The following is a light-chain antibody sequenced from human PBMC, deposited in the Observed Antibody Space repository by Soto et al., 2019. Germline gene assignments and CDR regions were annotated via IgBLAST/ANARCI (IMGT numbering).Light chain of an antibody. CDR3: LLFYRGPGV. CDR2: DTS. V-gene: IGLV7-46*01. J-gene: IGLJ3*02. CDR1: TGAVTTGHY. Sequence: QAVVTQEPSLTVSPGGTVTLTCGSSTGAVTTGHYPYWFQQKPGQAPRTLIYDTSNKHSWTPARFSGSLLGGKAALTLSGAQSEDEAEYYCLLFYRGPGVFGGGTKLTVL.